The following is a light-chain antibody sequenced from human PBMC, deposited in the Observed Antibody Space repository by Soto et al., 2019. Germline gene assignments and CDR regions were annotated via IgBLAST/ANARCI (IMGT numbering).Light chain of an antibody. Sequence: AIQLTQSPSSLYASVGDRVTITCRASQGISSALAWYQQKPGKAPKLLIYDASSLESGVPSRFSGSGSGTDFTLTISSLQPEDFATYYCQQFNSYPLFGPGTKVDIK. CDR2: DAS. CDR1: QGISSA. CDR3: QQFNSYPL. V-gene: IGKV1-13*02. J-gene: IGKJ3*01.